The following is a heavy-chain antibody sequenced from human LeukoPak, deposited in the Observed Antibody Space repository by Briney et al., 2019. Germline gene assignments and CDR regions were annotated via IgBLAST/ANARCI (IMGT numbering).Heavy chain of an antibody. Sequence: PGGSLRLSCAASGFTFSSYGMHWVRQAPGKGLEWVAVIWYDGSNKYYADSVKGRFTISRDNSKNTLYLQMNSLRAEDTAVYYCAKAVMTTVTVFDYWGQGTLVTVSS. V-gene: IGHV3-33*06. CDR3: AKAVMTTVTVFDY. J-gene: IGHJ4*02. CDR1: GFTFSSYG. CDR2: IWYDGSNK. D-gene: IGHD4-17*01.